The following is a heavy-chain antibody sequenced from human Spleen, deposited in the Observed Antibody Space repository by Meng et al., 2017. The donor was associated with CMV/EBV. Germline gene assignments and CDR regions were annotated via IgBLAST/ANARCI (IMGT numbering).Heavy chain of an antibody. D-gene: IGHD1-26*01. CDR1: GFIFIDYA. V-gene: IGHV3-23*03. CDR2: IYSGGSST. CDR3: AKDPEYSGSYGFDY. Sequence: GESLKISCAASGFIFIDYAMSWVRQAPGKGLEWVSVIYSGGSSTYYADSVKGRFTISRDNSKNTLYLQMNSLRAEDTAVYYCAKDPEYSGSYGFDYWGQGTLVTVSS. J-gene: IGHJ4*02.